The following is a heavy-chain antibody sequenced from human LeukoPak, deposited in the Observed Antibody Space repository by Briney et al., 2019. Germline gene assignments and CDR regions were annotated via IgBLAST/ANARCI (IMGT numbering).Heavy chain of an antibody. D-gene: IGHD4-23*01. Sequence: ETSETLSLTCAAYGGSFSGYFWNWIRQPPGKGLEWIGEINHSGSTNYNPSLKSRVTISVDTSKNQFSLKLSSVTAADTAVYYCARGLGDDYGGNRFDYWGQGTLVTVSS. CDR3: ARGLGDDYGGNRFDY. CDR2: INHSGST. V-gene: IGHV4-34*01. J-gene: IGHJ4*02. CDR1: GGSFSGYF.